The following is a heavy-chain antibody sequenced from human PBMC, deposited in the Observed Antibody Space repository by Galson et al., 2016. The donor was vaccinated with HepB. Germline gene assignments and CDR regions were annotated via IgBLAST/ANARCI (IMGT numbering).Heavy chain of an antibody. CDR3: AREDSITGNGAFDI. J-gene: IGHJ3*02. CDR2: ISYGGTNN. D-gene: IGHD7-27*01. V-gene: IGHV3-30*03. CDR1: GFNFMTYG. Sequence: SLRLSCAASGFNFMTYGMHWVRQAPGKGLEWVAIISYGGTNNYYADSVQGRFTISRDNSEKTLFLQMNSLRPEDTAVYYCAREDSITGNGAFDIWGQGTMVTVSS.